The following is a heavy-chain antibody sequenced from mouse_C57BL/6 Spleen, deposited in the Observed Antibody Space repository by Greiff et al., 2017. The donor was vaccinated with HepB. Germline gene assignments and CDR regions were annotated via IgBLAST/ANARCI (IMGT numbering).Heavy chain of an antibody. D-gene: IGHD1-1*01. V-gene: IGHV1-81*01. Sequence: QVQLQQSGAELARPGASVKLSCKASGYTFTSYGISWVKQRTGQGLEWIGEIYPRSGNTYYNEKFKGKATLTADKSSSTAYMELRSLTSEDSAVYFCARDRYYGSSYGFDYWGQGTTLTVSS. CDR2: IYPRSGNT. CDR1: GYTFTSYG. CDR3: ARDRYYGSSYGFDY. J-gene: IGHJ2*01.